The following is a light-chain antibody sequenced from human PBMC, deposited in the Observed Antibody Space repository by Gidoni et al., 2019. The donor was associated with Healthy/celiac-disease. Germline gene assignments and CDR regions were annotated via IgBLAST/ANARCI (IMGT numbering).Light chain of an antibody. Sequence: DIQLPQSPSSLSASVGDRVTITCQASQDISNYLNWYQQKPGKAPKLLIYDASNLETGVPSRFSGSGSGTDFTFTISSLQPEDIATYYCQQYDNLPFGPGTKVDIK. CDR2: DAS. V-gene: IGKV1-33*01. CDR3: QQYDNLP. CDR1: QDISNY. J-gene: IGKJ3*01.